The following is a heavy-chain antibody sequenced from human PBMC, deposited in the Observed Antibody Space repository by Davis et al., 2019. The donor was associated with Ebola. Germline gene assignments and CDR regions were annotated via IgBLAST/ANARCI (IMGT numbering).Heavy chain of an antibody. CDR1: GFTFSSYW. Sequence: GGSLRLSCAASGFTFSSYWMSWVRQAPGKGLEWVANIKQDGSEKYYVDSVKGRFTISRDNAKNSLYLQMNSLRAEDTAVYYCARDPYYDSSGYYYSDAFDIWGQGTMVTVSS. CDR3: ARDPYYDSSGYYYSDAFDI. CDR2: IKQDGSEK. J-gene: IGHJ3*02. V-gene: IGHV3-7*03. D-gene: IGHD3-22*01.